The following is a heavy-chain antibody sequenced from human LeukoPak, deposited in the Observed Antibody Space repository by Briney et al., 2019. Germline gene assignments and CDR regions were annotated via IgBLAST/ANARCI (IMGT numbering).Heavy chain of an antibody. Sequence: PGGSLRLSCAASGFIFDDYAMHWVRQAPAKGLEWVSLISWDGCSTYYADSVKGRFTISRDNSKNSLYLQMNSLRAEDTALYYCAKDLGYCSSTSCYPGAFDYWGQGTLVTVSS. CDR1: GFIFDDYA. V-gene: IGHV3-43D*03. J-gene: IGHJ4*02. CDR2: ISWDGCST. D-gene: IGHD2-2*01. CDR3: AKDLGYCSSTSCYPGAFDY.